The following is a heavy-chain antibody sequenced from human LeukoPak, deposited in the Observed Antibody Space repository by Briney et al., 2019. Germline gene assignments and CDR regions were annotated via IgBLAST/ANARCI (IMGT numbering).Heavy chain of an antibody. CDR2: IYSGGST. V-gene: IGHV3-66*01. CDR3: ARVISGVRSYWYFDL. D-gene: IGHD3-10*01. J-gene: IGHJ2*01. CDR1: GFTVSCNY. Sequence: GGSLRLSCAASGFTVSCNYMSWVRQAPGKGLEWVSVIYSGGSTYYADSVKGRFTISRDNSKNTLYLQMNSLRAEDTAVYYCARVISGVRSYWYFDLWGRGTLVTVSS.